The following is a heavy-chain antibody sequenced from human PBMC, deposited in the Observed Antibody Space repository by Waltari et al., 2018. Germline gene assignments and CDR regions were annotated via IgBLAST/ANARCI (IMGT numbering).Heavy chain of an antibody. CDR1: GASISSGYYY. J-gene: IGHJ4*02. CDR3: VRQAPEYDILNGPPKVPIDY. V-gene: IGHV4-31*03. D-gene: IGHD3-9*01. CDR2: IYYSGST. Sequence: QVQLQESGPGLVKPSQTLSLTCTVSGASISSGYYYWSWIRQHPGKGLVWIGYIYYSGSTYYPPSLKSRVTISRDTAKKQFSLKMTSVTAADTAIDYCVRQAPEYDILNGPPKVPIDYWGQGTLVTVSS.